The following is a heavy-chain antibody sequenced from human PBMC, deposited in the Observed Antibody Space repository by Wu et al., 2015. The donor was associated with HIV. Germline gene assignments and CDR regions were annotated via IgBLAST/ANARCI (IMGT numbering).Heavy chain of an antibody. V-gene: IGHV1-8*02. J-gene: IGHJ1*01. Sequence: QVQLLQSGAEVKKPGSSVRVSCKASGGTFSTYAISWVRQATGQGLEWMGWMNPNSGNTGYAQKFQGRVTMTRNTSISTAYMELSSLRSEDTAVYYCATFTTGGYFQHWGQGTLVTVSS. D-gene: IGHD3-22*01. CDR1: GGTFSTYA. CDR2: MNPNSGNT. CDR3: ATFTTGGYFQH.